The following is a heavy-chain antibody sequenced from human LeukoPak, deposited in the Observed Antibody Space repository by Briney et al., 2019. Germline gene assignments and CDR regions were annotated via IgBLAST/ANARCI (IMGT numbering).Heavy chain of an antibody. D-gene: IGHD5-12*01. CDR1: GFTFSSYS. V-gene: IGHV3-21*01. J-gene: IGHJ6*02. CDR2: ISSSSSYI. Sequence: KTGGSLRLSCAASGFTFSSYSMNWVRQAPGKGLEWVSSISSSSSYIYYANSVKGRFTISRDNAKNSLYLQMNSLRAEDTAVYYCARVRSWLRLDYGMDVWGQGTTVTVSS. CDR3: ARVRSWLRLDYGMDV.